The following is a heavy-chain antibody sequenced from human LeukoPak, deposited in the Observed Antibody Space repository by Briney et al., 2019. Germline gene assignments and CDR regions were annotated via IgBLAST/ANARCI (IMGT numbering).Heavy chain of an antibody. CDR2: ISSSGSTI. J-gene: IGHJ5*02. D-gene: IGHD6-13*01. CDR1: GFTFSNAW. V-gene: IGHV3-48*01. CDR3: ARGGIWGSSWYGDTFDP. Sequence: GGSLRLSCAASGFTFSNAWMSWVRQAPGKGLEWVSYISSSGSTIYYADSVKGRFTISRDNSKNTLYLQMNSLRAEDTAVYYCARGGIWGSSWYGDTFDPWGQGTLVTVSS.